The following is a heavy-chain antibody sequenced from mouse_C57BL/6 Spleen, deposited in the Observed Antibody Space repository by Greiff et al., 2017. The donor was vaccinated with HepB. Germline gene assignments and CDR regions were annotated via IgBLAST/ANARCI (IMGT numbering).Heavy chain of an antibody. CDR3: ARGGDSNPHYYAMDY. V-gene: IGHV5-16*01. Sequence: EVHLVESEGGLVQPGSSMKLSCTASGFTFSDYYMAWVRQVPEKGLEWVANINYDGSSTYYLDSLKSRFIISRDNAKNILYLQMSSLKSEDTATYYCARGGDSNPHYYAMDYWGQGTSVTVSS. J-gene: IGHJ4*01. D-gene: IGHD2-5*01. CDR2: INYDGSST. CDR1: GFTFSDYY.